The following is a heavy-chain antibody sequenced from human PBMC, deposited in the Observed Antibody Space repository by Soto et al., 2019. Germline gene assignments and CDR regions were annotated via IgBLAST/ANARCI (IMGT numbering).Heavy chain of an antibody. J-gene: IGHJ3*02. V-gene: IGHV1-69*01. CDR3: ARGPGIWISLCI. CDR2: IIPIFAKP. D-gene: IGHD3-3*01. CDR1: GDTFSSYS. Sequence: QVQLIQSGAELKRPGSSVKVSCKASGDTFSSYSITWLRQAPGQRLEWMGGIIPIFAKPTYAQKFQGRVAITADDSTITVYMELTSLTSEYTAVYYCARGPGIWISLCIWGKGTPLSVSS.